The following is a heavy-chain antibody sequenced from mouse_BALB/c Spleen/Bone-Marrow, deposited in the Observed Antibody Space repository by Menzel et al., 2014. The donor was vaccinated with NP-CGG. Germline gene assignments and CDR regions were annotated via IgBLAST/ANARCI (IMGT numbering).Heavy chain of an antibody. Sequence: EVKLMESGPSLVKPSQTLSLTCSVTGDSITSGYRNWIRKFPGNKLEYMGYISYSGSTYYNPSLKSRISITRDTSKNQYYLQLKSVTTEDTATYYCARSRDYYGNSLDYWGQGTTLTVSS. D-gene: IGHD2-1*01. CDR1: GDSITSGY. J-gene: IGHJ2*01. CDR2: ISYSGST. CDR3: ARSRDYYGNSLDY. V-gene: IGHV3-8*02.